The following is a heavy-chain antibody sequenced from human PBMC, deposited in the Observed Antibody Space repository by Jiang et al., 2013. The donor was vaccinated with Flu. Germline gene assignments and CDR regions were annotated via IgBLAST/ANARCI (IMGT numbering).Heavy chain of an antibody. CDR1: GFTSVAML. V-gene: IGHV3-30-3*01. Sequence: RLSCAASGFTSVAMLCTGSARLQGKGLEWVAVISYDGSNKYYADSVKGRFTISRDNSKNTLYLQMDSLRAEDTAVYYCARGGSYYYDSSGYYYDFYAFDYWGQGTLVTVSS. CDR2: ISYDGSNK. J-gene: IGHJ4*02. D-gene: IGHD3-22*01. CDR3: ARGGSYYYDSSGYYYDFYAFDY.